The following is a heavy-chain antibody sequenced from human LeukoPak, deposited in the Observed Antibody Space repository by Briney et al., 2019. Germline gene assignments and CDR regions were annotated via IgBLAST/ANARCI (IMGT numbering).Heavy chain of an antibody. CDR3: AKWGDYDILTGYYVSDY. V-gene: IGHV3-23*01. J-gene: IGHJ4*01. D-gene: IGHD3-9*01. CDR1: GFIFSNYA. Sequence: PGGSLRLSCAASGFIFSNYAMSWVRQAPGKGLEWVSAIGGRDGGTYYADSVKGRFTVSRDDPKNTLYLQMNTLRVEDTAVYYCAKWGDYDILTGYYVSDYWGHGTLVTVSS. CDR2: IGGRDGGT.